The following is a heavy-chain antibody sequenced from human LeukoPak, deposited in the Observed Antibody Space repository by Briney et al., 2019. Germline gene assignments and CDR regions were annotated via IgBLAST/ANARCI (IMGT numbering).Heavy chain of an antibody. CDR3: ARGVYIAAAQYGY. CDR2: IYYSGTT. D-gene: IGHD6-13*01. J-gene: IGHJ4*02. V-gene: IGHV4-59*01. CDR1: GGSISSYY. Sequence: SETLSLTCTVSGGSISSYYWSWIRQPPGKGLEWIGYIYYSGTTTYNPSLKSRVTISVDTSKNQFSLKLSSVTAADTDVYYCARGVYIAAAQYGYWGQGTLVTVSS.